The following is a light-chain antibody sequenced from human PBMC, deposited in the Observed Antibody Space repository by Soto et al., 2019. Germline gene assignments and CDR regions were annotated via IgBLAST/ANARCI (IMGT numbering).Light chain of an antibody. J-gene: IGKJ1*01. V-gene: IGKV1-12*01. CDR1: QPISSW. Sequence: IQMTQSPFSISASLGDRATIXXRASQPISSWLAWYQQVPGQAPYLXIYPASTLQSRGPSRFSGSGSGTDFTLTSNSLQPEDFATYFCQQGYNVPRAFGQGTKVDIK. CDR2: PAS. CDR3: QQGYNVPRA.